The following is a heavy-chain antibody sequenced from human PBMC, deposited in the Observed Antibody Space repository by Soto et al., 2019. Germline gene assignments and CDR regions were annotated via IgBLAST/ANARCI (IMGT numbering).Heavy chain of an antibody. V-gene: IGHV3-30-3*01. J-gene: IGHJ3*02. CDR2: ISYDGSNK. Sequence: QVQLVESGGGVVQPGRSLRLSCAASGFTFSSYAMHWVRQAPGKGLEWVAVISYDGSNKYYADSVKGRFTISTDNSKNTLYLQMNSLSAEDTAVYYCAECLPTVTTVDIWGQGTMVTVSS. D-gene: IGHD4-17*01. CDR3: AECLPTVTTVDI. CDR1: GFTFSSYA.